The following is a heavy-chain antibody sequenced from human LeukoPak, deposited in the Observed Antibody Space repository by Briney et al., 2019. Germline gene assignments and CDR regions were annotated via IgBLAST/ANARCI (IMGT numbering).Heavy chain of an antibody. J-gene: IGHJ3*01. V-gene: IGHV1-2*02. CDR1: GYTLTDNH. CDR2: IDPNSGVT. Sequence: ASVKVSCKASGYTLTDNHLYWVRQAPGQGLEWMGWIDPNSGVTNFAQNFQGRLTMTTDTSISTAYMELSRLTSDDTTVYYCSRELGINAFDVWGQGTLVTVSS. D-gene: IGHD1-26*01. CDR3: SRELGINAFDV.